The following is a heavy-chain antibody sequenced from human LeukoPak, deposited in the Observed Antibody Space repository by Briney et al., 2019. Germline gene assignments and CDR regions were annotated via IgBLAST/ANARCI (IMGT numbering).Heavy chain of an antibody. CDR2: IRSDGSNK. J-gene: IGHJ4*02. CDR3: AKSPHHYDSSGYWEGDYYFDY. V-gene: IGHV3-30*02. CDR1: GFTFSSYG. D-gene: IGHD3-22*01. Sequence: PGGSLRLSCAASGFTFSSYGMHWGRQAPGKGLEWVAFIRSDGSNKYYADSVKGRFTISRDNSKNTLYLQMNSLRAEDTAVYYCAKSPHHYDSSGYWEGDYYFDYWGQGTLVTVSS.